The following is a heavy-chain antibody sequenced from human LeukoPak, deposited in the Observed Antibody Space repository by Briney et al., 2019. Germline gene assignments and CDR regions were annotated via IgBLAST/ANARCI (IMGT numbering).Heavy chain of an antibody. CDR1: GYTFTGYY. D-gene: IGHD3-10*01. V-gene: IGHV1-2*02. CDR2: INPNSGGT. Sequence: GASVKVSCTASGYTFTGYYMHWVRQAPGQGLEWMGWINPNSGGTNYAQKFQGRVTMTRDTSISTAYMELSRLRSDDTAVYYCARRRITMVRGVRPGWFDPWGQGTLVTVSS. J-gene: IGHJ5*02. CDR3: ARRRITMVRGVRPGWFDP.